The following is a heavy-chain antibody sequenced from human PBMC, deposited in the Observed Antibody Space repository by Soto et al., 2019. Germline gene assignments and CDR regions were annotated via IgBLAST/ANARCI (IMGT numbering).Heavy chain of an antibody. CDR3: ARERSYGDFDY. J-gene: IGHJ4*02. D-gene: IGHD4-17*01. V-gene: IGHV3-66*01. Sequence: EVQLVESGGGLVQPGGSLRLSWAASGFSVSSNYMSWVRQAPGKGLEWVSNVYSGASTYYADSVKGRFTISRENSRNTLNLQMHSMRAEDTAVYYCARERSYGDFDYWCQGTLVTVSS. CDR2: VYSGAST. CDR1: GFSVSSNY.